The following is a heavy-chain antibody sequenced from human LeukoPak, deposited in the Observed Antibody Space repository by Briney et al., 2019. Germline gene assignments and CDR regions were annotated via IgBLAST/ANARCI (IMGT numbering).Heavy chain of an antibody. Sequence: GGSLRLSCAASGFTFSSYAMSWVRQAPGKGLEWVSAISGSGGSTYYADSVKGRFTISRDNSKNTLYLQMNSLRAEDTAVYYCAKPRRDRNYDSSGYPSYFDHWGQGTLVTVSS. CDR2: ISGSGGST. CDR3: AKPRRDRNYDSSGYPSYFDH. V-gene: IGHV3-23*01. D-gene: IGHD3-22*01. CDR1: GFTFSSYA. J-gene: IGHJ4*02.